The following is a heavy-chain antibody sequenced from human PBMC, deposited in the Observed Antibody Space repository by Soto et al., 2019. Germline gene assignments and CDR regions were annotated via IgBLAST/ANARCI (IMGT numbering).Heavy chain of an antibody. V-gene: IGHV1-69*06. CDR3: ARYWNAGTLYGAFDI. D-gene: IGHD4-17*01. Sequence: QVQLVQSGAEVRKPGSSVKVSCEASGGSFNNYVISWLRQAPGQGLEWMGGIIPNYEAANYAQKFRGRLTITADKATNTAYMERNSLRPEDTATYYCARYWNAGTLYGAFDIGGQGTTVIVS. CDR1: GGSFNNYV. J-gene: IGHJ3*02. CDR2: IIPNYEAA.